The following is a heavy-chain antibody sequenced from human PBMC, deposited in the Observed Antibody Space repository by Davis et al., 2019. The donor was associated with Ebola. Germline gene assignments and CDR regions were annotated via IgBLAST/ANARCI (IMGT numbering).Heavy chain of an antibody. CDR2: ISYDGSNK. Sequence: GESLKISCAASGFTFSSYAMHWVRQAPGKGLEWVAVISYDGSNKYYADSVKGRFTISRDNSKNTLYLQMDSLRAEDSAVYFCAKDRDYGNHQSRACDCWGQGTLVTVSS. J-gene: IGHJ4*02. CDR3: AKDRDYGNHQSRACDC. D-gene: IGHD4-17*01. CDR1: GFTFSSYA. V-gene: IGHV3-30*04.